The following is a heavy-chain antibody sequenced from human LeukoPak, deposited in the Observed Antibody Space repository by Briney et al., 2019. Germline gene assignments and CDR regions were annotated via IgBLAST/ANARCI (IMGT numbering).Heavy chain of an antibody. V-gene: IGHV3-23*01. D-gene: IGHD2-8*01. J-gene: IGHJ4*02. Sequence: HPGGSLRLSCAASGFTFSSYAMSWVRQAPGRGLEWVSSITASANRTYYADSVKGRFTISRHTSTNTLYLEMNSIREEDTALYYCTGGGWGEWCTTDCHPEYWGQGALVTVSS. CDR2: ITASANRT. CDR1: GFTFSSYA. CDR3: TGGGWGEWCTTDCHPEY.